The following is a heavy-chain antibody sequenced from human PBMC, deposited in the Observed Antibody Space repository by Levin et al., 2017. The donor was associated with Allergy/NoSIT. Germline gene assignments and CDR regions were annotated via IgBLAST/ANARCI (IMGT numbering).Heavy chain of an antibody. CDR2: INPNSGGT. CDR1: GYTFTGYY. Sequence: ASVKVSCKASGYTFTGYYMHWVRQAPGQGLEWMGWINPNSGGTNYAQKFQGRVTMTRDTSISTAYMELSRLRSDDTAVYYCAREGYSSSRRNWFDPWGQGTLVTVSS. D-gene: IGHD6-13*01. J-gene: IGHJ5*02. V-gene: IGHV1-2*02. CDR3: AREGYSSSRRNWFDP.